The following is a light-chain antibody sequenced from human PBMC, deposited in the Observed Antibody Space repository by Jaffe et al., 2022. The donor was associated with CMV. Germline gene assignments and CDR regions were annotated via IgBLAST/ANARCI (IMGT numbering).Light chain of an antibody. J-gene: IGKJ2*01. CDR3: QHRSNWPPYT. CDR1: QSVGSY. Sequence: EIVLTQSPATLSLSPGERVTLSCRASQSVGSYLAWYQQKPGQAPRLLIYDASNRATGIPARFSGSGSGTDFTLTIFSLEPEDFGVYYCQHRSNWPPYTFGQGTKLEIK. CDR2: DAS. V-gene: IGKV3-11*01.